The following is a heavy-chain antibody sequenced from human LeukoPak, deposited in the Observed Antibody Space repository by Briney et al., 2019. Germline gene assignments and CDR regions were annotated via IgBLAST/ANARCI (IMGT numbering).Heavy chain of an antibody. V-gene: IGHV4-38-2*01. J-gene: IGHJ3*02. D-gene: IGHD3-22*01. CDR2: IYHSGST. Sequence: PSETLSLTCGVSDYPITGGYYWAWIRQPPGKGLEWIGSIYHSGSTYYNPSLKSRVIISVDTSKNQFSLKLSSVTAADTAVYYCARRDYYDSSGFAFDIWGQGTMVTVSS. CDR1: DYPITGGYY. CDR3: ARRDYYDSSGFAFDI.